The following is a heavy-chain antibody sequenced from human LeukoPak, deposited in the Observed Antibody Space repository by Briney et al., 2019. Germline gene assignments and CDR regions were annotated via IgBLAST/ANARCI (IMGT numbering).Heavy chain of an antibody. CDR1: GFSFSSNG. CDR2: IWWDSSKK. V-gene: IGHV3-33*08. Sequence: PGGSLRLSCAASGFSFSSNGMHWVRQAPGKGLEWVAVIWWDSSKKYYADSVKGRLTISRDNSKNTLYLQMNSLRAEDTAVYYCARDLRIAAAGIFDSWGQGTQVTVAS. CDR3: ARDLRIAAAGIFDS. D-gene: IGHD6-13*01. J-gene: IGHJ4*02.